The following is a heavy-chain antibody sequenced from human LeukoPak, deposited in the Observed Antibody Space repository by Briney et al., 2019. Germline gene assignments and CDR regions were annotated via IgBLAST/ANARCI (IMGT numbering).Heavy chain of an antibody. J-gene: IGHJ4*02. CDR1: GSTFSSYA. V-gene: IGHV3-23*01. CDR3: AKDGGTYYYDSSGYYFDY. D-gene: IGHD3-22*01. Sequence: PGGSLRLSCAASGSTFSSYAMSWVRQAPGKGLEWVSAISGSGGSTYYADSVKGRFTISRDNSKNTLYLQMNSLRAEDTAVYYCAKDGGTYYYDSSGYYFDYWGQGTLVTVSS. CDR2: ISGSGGST.